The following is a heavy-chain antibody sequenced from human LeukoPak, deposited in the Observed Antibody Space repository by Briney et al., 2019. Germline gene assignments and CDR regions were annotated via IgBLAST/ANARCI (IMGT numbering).Heavy chain of an antibody. Sequence: GGSLRLSCAASGFTFSNCAMSWVRQAPGKWLEWVSAISGSGVNTYYADSVKGRFTISRDNSKNTLYLQMNSLRAEDTAVYYCAKMLLIYYDTSGGAFDIWGQGTMVTVSS. CDR2: ISGSGVNT. V-gene: IGHV3-23*01. J-gene: IGHJ3*02. CDR1: GFTFSNCA. CDR3: AKMLLIYYDTSGGAFDI. D-gene: IGHD3-22*01.